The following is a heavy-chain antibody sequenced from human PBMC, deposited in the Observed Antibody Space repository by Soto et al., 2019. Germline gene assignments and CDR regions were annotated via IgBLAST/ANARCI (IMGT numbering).Heavy chain of an antibody. Sequence: EVQLVESGGGLVKPGGSLRLSCAASGFTCSSYSMNWVRQAPGKGLEWVSSISSSSSYIYYADSVKGRFTIYRDNARNPLYLQMNSLRAEDTAVYYCARAYYYDSCGYVYTLDYWGQGSMLTLSS. J-gene: IGHJ4*02. CDR3: ARAYYYDSCGYVYTLDY. CDR1: GFTCSSYS. CDR2: ISSSSSYI. D-gene: IGHD3-22*01. V-gene: IGHV3-21*01.